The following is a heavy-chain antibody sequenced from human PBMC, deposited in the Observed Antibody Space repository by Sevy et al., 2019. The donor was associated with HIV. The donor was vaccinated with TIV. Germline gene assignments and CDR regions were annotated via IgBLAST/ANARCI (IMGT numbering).Heavy chain of an antibody. Sequence: GGSLRLSCAASGFTVSSNYMSWVRQAPGKGLEWVSVIYSGGSTYYADSVKGRFNISRDNSKNTLYLQMNSLRAEDTAVYYCARALIGYCSSTSCSTPFDIWGQGTMVTVSS. J-gene: IGHJ3*02. D-gene: IGHD2-2*01. CDR1: GFTVSSNY. CDR2: IYSGGST. V-gene: IGHV3-53*01. CDR3: ARALIGYCSSTSCSTPFDI.